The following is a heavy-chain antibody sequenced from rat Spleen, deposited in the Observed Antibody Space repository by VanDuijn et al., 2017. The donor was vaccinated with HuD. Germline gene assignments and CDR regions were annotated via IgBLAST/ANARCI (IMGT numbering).Heavy chain of an antibody. CDR3: ARKYNYVDWYFDF. Sequence: EVQLVESGGGLVQPGRSMKLSCAASGFTFSNYDMTWVRQAPTKGLEWVASISPSGGSTHYRDSVKGRFTISRDNAKSTLYLQMDSLRSEDTATYYCARKYNYVDWYFDFWGPGTMVTVSS. D-gene: IGHD1-4*01. CDR2: ISPSGGST. V-gene: IGHV5-25*01. CDR1: GFTFSNYD. J-gene: IGHJ1*01.